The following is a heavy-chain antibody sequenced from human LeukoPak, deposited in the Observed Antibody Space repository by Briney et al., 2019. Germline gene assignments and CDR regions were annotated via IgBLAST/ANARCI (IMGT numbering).Heavy chain of an antibody. J-gene: IGHJ6*02. V-gene: IGHV3-21*01. CDR1: GFTFSTYS. CDR2: ISPSSTYI. D-gene: IGHD2-2*02. CDR3: AREGYCSSTSCYTHAYGMDV. Sequence: KPGGSLRLSCAASGFTFSTYSVNWVRQAPGKGLEWVSAISPSSTYIYYADSVKGRFTISRDNAKNSLYLQMNSLRAEDTAVYYCAREGYCSSTSCYTHAYGMDVWGQGTTVTVSS.